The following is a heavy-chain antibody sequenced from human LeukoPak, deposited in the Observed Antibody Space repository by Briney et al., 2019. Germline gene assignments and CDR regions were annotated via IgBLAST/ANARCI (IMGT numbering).Heavy chain of an antibody. D-gene: IGHD4-11*01. Sequence: PGGSLRLSCAASGFTFSSYSMNWVRQAPGKGLEWVSYISSSSTIYYADSVKGRFTISRDNAKNSLYLQMNSLRAEDTAVYYCARDNYVVAFDIWGQGTMVTVSS. CDR1: GFTFSSYS. V-gene: IGHV3-48*04. CDR2: ISSSSTI. CDR3: ARDNYVVAFDI. J-gene: IGHJ3*02.